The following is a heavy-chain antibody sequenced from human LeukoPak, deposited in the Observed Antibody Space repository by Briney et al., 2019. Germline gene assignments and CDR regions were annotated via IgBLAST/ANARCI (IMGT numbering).Heavy chain of an antibody. CDR2: ISNTGNFV. J-gene: IGHJ6*01. V-gene: IGHV3-21*06. CDR1: DFTFSSYS. CDR3: ARVGCRGGSCSSRGDYYYGMDV. Sequence: GESLRLSCAASDFTFSSYSMNWVRQAPGKGLEWVSSISNTGNFVHYADSVRGRFTISRDNAKNSLYLQMASLRGEDTAVYFCARVGCRGGSCSSRGDYYYGMDVWVQGAKVA. D-gene: IGHD2-15*01.